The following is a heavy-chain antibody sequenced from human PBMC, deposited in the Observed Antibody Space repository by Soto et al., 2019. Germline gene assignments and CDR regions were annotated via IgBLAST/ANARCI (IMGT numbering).Heavy chain of an antibody. CDR1: GSTFSSYA. V-gene: IGHV1-69*13. Sequence: GASVKVSCKASGSTFSSYAISWVRQAPGQGLEWMGGIIPIFGTANYAQKFQGRVTITADESTSTAYMELSSLRSEDTAVYYCARDPRRSNYYDSSGYPYYFDYWGQGTLVTVSS. CDR2: IIPIFGTA. J-gene: IGHJ4*02. CDR3: ARDPRRSNYYDSSGYPYYFDY. D-gene: IGHD3-22*01.